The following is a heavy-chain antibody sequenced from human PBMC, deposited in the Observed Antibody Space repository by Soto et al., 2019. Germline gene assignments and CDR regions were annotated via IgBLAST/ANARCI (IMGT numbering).Heavy chain of an antibody. Sequence: QVQLVQSGAEVKKPGSSVKVSCKASGGTFSSYAISWVRQAPGQGLEWMGGIIPIFGTANYAQKFQGRVTITADESTSTAYMELSSLRSEDTAVYYCARGSDYYDSSGYYPYFDYWGQGTLATVSS. CDR1: GGTFSSYA. D-gene: IGHD3-22*01. J-gene: IGHJ4*02. V-gene: IGHV1-69*01. CDR2: IIPIFGTA. CDR3: ARGSDYYDSSGYYPYFDY.